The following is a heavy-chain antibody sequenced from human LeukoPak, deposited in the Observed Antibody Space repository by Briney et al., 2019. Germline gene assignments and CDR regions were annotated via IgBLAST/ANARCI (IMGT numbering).Heavy chain of an antibody. V-gene: IGHV3-48*02. CDR2: ISRSGSTR. Sequence: PGGSLRLSCVGSGFTFSADSMNWVRQAPDKGLEWISYISRSGSTRYYGDSVKGRSTISRDNAKNSVFLQLNSLRDEDTAVYFCARDRPGKYYFDSWGQGALVIVSS. D-gene: IGHD1-14*01. CDR1: GFTFSADS. J-gene: IGHJ4*02. CDR3: ARDRPGKYYFDS.